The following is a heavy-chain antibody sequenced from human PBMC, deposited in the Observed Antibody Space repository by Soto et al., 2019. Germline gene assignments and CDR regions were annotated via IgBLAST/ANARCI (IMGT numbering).Heavy chain of an antibody. CDR3: ARSGGYSGYDFDF. D-gene: IGHD5-12*01. Sequence: PSETLSLTFTASGGPMRYFYWSWIRLAPGKGLEWIGYVFSSGTTNYNPSFKSRVTVSIDASKNQFSLRLSSVIAADTAVYYCARSGGYSGYDFDFWGQGMLVTVS. CDR1: GGPMRYFY. V-gene: IGHV4-59*01. J-gene: IGHJ4*02. CDR2: VFSSGTT.